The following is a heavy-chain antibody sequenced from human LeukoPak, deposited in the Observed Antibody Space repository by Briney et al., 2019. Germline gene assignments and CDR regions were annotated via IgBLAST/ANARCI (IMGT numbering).Heavy chain of an antibody. Sequence: PGGSLRLSCAASGFTFSSYAMHWVRQAPGKGLEWVAVISYDGSNKYYADSVKGRFTISRDNSKNTLYLQMNSLRAEDTAVYYCAKSNVGSSSREWFDPWGQGTLVTVSS. D-gene: IGHD6-6*01. CDR1: GFTFSSYA. CDR3: AKSNVGSSSREWFDP. V-gene: IGHV3-30-3*02. CDR2: ISYDGSNK. J-gene: IGHJ5*02.